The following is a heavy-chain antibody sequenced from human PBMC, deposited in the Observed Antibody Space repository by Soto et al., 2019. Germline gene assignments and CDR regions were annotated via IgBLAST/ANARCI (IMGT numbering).Heavy chain of an antibody. D-gene: IGHD3-22*01. CDR1: GGSISSYY. CDR3: ARGSHYYDSSGYYWDY. CDR2: IYYSGST. V-gene: IGHV4-59*01. J-gene: IGHJ4*02. Sequence: SETLSLTCTVSGGSISSYYWSWIRQPPGKGLEWIGYIYYSGSTNYSPSLKSRVTISVDTSKNQFSLKLSSVTAADTAVYYCARGSHYYDSSGYYWDYWGQGTLVTVSS.